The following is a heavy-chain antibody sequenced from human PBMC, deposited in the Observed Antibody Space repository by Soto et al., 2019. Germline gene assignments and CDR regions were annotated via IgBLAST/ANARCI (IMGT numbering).Heavy chain of an antibody. CDR3: AHASDYDRLSFDH. V-gene: IGHV2-5*02. CDR2: MYWDDDH. CDR1: GFSLTTTSMG. Sequence: QITLKESGPPLVRPAQTLTLTCAFSGFSLTTTSMGVAWIRQPPGKALEWLALMYWDDDHRYSPSLKDRLTIPKDTSRSRVVLTISNMNPEDTRTYSWAHASDYDRLSFDHWGPGTLVTVSS. D-gene: IGHD6-25*01. J-gene: IGHJ4*02.